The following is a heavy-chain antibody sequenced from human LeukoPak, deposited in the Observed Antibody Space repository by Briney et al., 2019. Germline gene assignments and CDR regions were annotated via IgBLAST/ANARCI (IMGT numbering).Heavy chain of an antibody. J-gene: IGHJ6*02. D-gene: IGHD3-10*01. CDR1: GGSISSYY. Sequence: SETLSLTCTVSGGSISSYYWSWIRQPPGKGLEWIGYIYYSGSTNYNPSLKSRVTMSVDTSKNQFSLKLSSVTAADTAVYYCASSGRDYYYGMDVWGQGTTVTVSS. V-gene: IGHV4-59*12. CDR3: ASSGRDYYYGMDV. CDR2: IYYSGST.